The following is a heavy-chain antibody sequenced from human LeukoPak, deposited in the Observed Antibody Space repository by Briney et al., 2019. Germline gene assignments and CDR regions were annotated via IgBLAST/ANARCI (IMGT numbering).Heavy chain of an antibody. CDR3: TRVGYIDEGIDY. J-gene: IGHJ4*02. V-gene: IGHV3-7*04. D-gene: IGHD5-12*01. CDR2: IKQDGSKK. Sequence: QPRGSLRLSCVASGFPFSSYWMTWVRQAPGKGLEWVANIKQDGSKKSYVDSVKGRFTISRDNAKNSLYLQMNSLRAEDTAIYYCTRVGYIDEGIDYWGQGTLVTVSS. CDR1: GFPFSSYW.